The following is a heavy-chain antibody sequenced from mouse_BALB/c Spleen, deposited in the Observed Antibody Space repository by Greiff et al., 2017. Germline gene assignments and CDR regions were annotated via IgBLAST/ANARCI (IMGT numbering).Heavy chain of an antibody. J-gene: IGHJ4*01. V-gene: IGHV5-12-2*01. Sequence: DVKLVESGGGLVQPGGSLKLSCAASGFTFSSYSMSWVRQTPEKRLEWVAYISNGGGSTYYPDTVKGRFTISRDTAKNTLYLQMSSLKSEDTAMSYCERVQYDGYGGYDMDYWGQGTSVTVSS. CDR1: GFTFSSYS. CDR3: ERVQYDGYGGYDMDY. D-gene: IGHD2-3*01. CDR2: ISNGGGST.